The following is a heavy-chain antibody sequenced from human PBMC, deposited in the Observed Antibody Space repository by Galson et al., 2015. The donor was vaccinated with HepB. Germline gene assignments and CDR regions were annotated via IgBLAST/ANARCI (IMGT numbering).Heavy chain of an antibody. J-gene: IGHJ4*02. V-gene: IGHV4-39*07. CDR3: ARVSGDSNGSDYYGFYFDY. D-gene: IGHD5-12*01. Sequence: YNPSLRSRITISVDTSKNQFSLKLSSVTAADTAVYYCARVSGDSNGSDYYGFYFDYWGQGTLVTVSS.